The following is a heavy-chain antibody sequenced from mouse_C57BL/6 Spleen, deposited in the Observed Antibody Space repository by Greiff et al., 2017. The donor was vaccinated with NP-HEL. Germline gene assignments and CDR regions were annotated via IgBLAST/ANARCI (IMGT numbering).Heavy chain of an antibody. J-gene: IGHJ4*01. Sequence: QVQLQQPGAELVRPGSSVKLSCKASGYTFTSYWMHWVKQRPIQGLEWIGNIDPSDSETHYNQKFKDKATLTVDKSSSTAYMQLSSLTSEDSAVYYCARGYYDYPYAMDYWGQGTSVTVSS. D-gene: IGHD2-4*01. CDR3: ARGYYDYPYAMDY. V-gene: IGHV1-52*01. CDR1: GYTFTSYW. CDR2: IDPSDSET.